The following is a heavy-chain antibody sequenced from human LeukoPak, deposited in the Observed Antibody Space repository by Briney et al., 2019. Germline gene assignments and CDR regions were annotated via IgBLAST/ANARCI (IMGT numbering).Heavy chain of an antibody. CDR3: ASEDYGSGSYCFRN. Sequence: GGSLRLSCAASGLTLSSNWMSWVRQAPGKGLEWVANIKQDGSEKYYVDSVKGRFTISRDNAKNSLYLQMNSLRAEDTAVYYCASEDYGSGSYCFRNWGQGTLVTVSS. V-gene: IGHV3-7*01. CDR2: IKQDGSEK. CDR1: GLTLSSNW. D-gene: IGHD3-10*01. J-gene: IGHJ4*02.